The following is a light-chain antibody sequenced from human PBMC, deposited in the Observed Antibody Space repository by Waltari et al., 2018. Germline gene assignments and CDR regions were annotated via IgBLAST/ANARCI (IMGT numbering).Light chain of an antibody. V-gene: IGLV3-1*01. CDR3: QAWDSSTYVV. J-gene: IGLJ2*01. CDR1: KLGAKY. Sequence: SYELTQPPSVSVSPGQTASITCSGDKLGAKYVCWYQQKPGQSPVVVIYQDRKRPSGVPGRSSGPRSGKTATLTSSGTQAMEEADYYCQAWDSSTYVVFGGGTKLTVL. CDR2: QDR.